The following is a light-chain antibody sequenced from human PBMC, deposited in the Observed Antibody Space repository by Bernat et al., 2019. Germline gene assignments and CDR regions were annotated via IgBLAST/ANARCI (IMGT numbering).Light chain of an antibody. V-gene: IGLV2-14*03. CDR3: YSWTTNYVYV. Sequence: QSALTQPASVSGYPGQSITISCTGTSSDVGGFNYVSWYQQHPGKAPKLMISDVSNRPSGVSNRFSGTKSGNTASLTISGLRAEDEADYYCYSWTTNYVYVFGTGTKVTVL. CDR2: DVS. J-gene: IGLJ1*01. CDR1: SSDVGGFNY.